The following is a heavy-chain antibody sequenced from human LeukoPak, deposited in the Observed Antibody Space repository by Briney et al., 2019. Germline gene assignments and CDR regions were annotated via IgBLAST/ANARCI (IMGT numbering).Heavy chain of an antibody. V-gene: IGHV4-34*01. J-gene: IGHJ3*02. D-gene: IGHD3-16*01. CDR1: GGSFSSYY. Sequence: SETLSLTCAVYGGSFSSYYWSWIRQPPGKGLEWIGEINHSGSTNYNPSLKSRVTISVDTSKNQFSLKLSSVTAADTAVYYCARTSVTKSVWGTFGNIWGQGTMVTVSS. CDR2: INHSGST. CDR3: ARTSVTKSVWGTFGNI.